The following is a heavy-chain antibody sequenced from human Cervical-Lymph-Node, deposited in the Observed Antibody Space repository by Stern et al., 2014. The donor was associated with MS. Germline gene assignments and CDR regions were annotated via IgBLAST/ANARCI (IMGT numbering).Heavy chain of an antibody. CDR2: FSPSTNRT. J-gene: IGHJ4*02. D-gene: IGHD4-17*01. Sequence: QMQLVQSGAEVRKPGASVKISCKTSGHTVTSYSMHWIRQAPGQGLEWIAVFSPSTNRTTLAQKFQGRVTVTWDTSTSILYLGLSSLRSDDTAVYYCATPLPYAMWGQGTLVTVSS. V-gene: IGHV1-46*01. CDR3: ATPLPYAM. CDR1: GHTVTSYS.